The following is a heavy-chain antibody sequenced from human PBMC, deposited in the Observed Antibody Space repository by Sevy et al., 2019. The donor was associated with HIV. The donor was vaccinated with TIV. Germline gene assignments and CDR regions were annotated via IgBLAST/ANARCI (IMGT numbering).Heavy chain of an antibody. CDR2: ISSSSSYI. CDR3: ARGGIQRKNYGMDV. D-gene: IGHD5-18*01. J-gene: IGHJ6*02. V-gene: IGHV3-21*01. CDR1: GFTFSSYS. Sequence: GGSLRLSCAASGFTFSSYSMNWVRQAPGKGLEWVSSISSSSSYIYYAHSVKGRFTISRDNAKNSLYLQMNSLRAEDTAVYYCARGGIQRKNYGMDVWGQGTTVTVSS.